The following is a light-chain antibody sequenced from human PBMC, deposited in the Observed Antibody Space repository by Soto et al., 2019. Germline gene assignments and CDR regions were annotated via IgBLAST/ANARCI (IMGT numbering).Light chain of an antibody. V-gene: IGKV3-15*01. CDR3: HQYNGWPRT. J-gene: IGKJ1*01. CDR2: GAS. CDR1: QSISSS. Sequence: EIVMKQSPATLSVSAGERVTLSCRASQSISSSLAWYQQKPGQAPSLLFYGASTRASGVPARFSGSGSGTEFTVTISSLQSEDFAVYYCHQYNGWPRTFGQGTKVEI.